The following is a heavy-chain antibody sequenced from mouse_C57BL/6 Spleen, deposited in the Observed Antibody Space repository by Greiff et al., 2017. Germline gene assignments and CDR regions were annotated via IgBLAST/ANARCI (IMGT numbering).Heavy chain of an antibody. CDR3: ARRLGRGFDY. V-gene: IGHV1-82*01. D-gene: IGHD4-1*01. CDR1: GYAFSSSW. CDR2: IYPGDGDT. Sequence: VQLQQSGPELVKPGASVKISCKASGYAFSSSWMNWVKQRPGKGLEWIGRIYPGDGDTNYNGKFKGKATLTADKSSSTAYMQLSSLTADDSAVYFCARRLGRGFDYWGQGTTLTVSS. J-gene: IGHJ2*01.